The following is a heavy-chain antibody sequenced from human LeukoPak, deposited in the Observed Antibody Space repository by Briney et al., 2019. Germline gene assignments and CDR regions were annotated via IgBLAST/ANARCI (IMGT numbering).Heavy chain of an antibody. CDR1: GFTVSSNY. J-gene: IGHJ6*03. CDR3: AKERRGFYMDA. Sequence: PGGSLRLSCAASGFTVSSNYMSWVRQAPGKGLEWVSVIYSGGSTYYADSVKGRFTISRDNSKNTLYLQMNSLRAEDTAVYYCAKERRGFYMDAWGTGTTVTISS. V-gene: IGHV3-53*05. CDR2: IYSGGST.